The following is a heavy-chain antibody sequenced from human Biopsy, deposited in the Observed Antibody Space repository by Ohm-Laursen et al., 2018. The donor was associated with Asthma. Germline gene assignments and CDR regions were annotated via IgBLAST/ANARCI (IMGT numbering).Heavy chain of an antibody. V-gene: IGHV1-69*13. D-gene: IGHD2-2*01. CDR2: INSVFGTT. J-gene: IGHJ4*02. CDR1: GGTFNTYV. CDR3: ARKAGACISRTCYSLDF. Sequence: SVKVSCKSLGGTFNTYVIGWVRQAPGQGLEWMGGINSVFGTTTYPQKFQDRVTITADDSTGTVYMELSSLRSEDTAVYYCARKAGACISRTCYSLDFWGQGTLVTVSS.